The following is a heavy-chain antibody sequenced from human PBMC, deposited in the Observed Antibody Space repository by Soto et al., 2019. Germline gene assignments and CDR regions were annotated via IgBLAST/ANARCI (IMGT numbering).Heavy chain of an antibody. CDR2: ISSSSSTI. D-gene: IGHD3-22*01. V-gene: IGHV3-48*02. J-gene: IGHJ4*02. CDR3: ARGNPITMIVVVAPDFDY. Sequence: PGGSLRVSCAASGFTFSSYSMNWVRQAPGKGLEWVSYISSSSSTIYYADSVKGRFTISRDNAKNSLYLQMNSLRDEDTAVYYCARGNPITMIVVVAPDFDYWGQGTLVTVSS. CDR1: GFTFSSYS.